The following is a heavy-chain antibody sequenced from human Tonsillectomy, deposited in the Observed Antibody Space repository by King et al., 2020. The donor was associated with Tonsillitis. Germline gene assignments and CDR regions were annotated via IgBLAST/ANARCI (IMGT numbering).Heavy chain of an antibody. J-gene: IGHJ6*02. D-gene: IGHD2-15*01. CDR2: IYYSGST. CDR3: ARGVLVIVATRRAYGLDV. CDR1: SGSISSSSYY. V-gene: IGHV4-39*07. Sequence: QLQESGPGLVKPSETLSLTCTVSSGSISSSSYYWGWIRQPPGKGLEWIGSIYYSGSTHYNPSLKSRVTISVDTSKNQFSLKLSSVTAADAAVYYCARGVLVIVATRRAYGLDVWGQGTTVTVSS.